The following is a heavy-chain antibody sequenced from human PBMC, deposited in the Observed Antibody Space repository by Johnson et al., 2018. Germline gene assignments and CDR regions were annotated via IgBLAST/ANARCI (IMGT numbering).Heavy chain of an antibody. V-gene: IGHV3-15*01. CDR2: INSTTDGGTT. J-gene: IGHJ6*02. CDR1: GFTFSNAW. D-gene: IGHD3-10*01. Sequence: EVQLVESGGGLVKPGGSLRLSCADSGFTFSNAWMSWVRHAPGTGLEWVGRINSTTDGGTTDYAAPGKGRFLISRDDSKNKLYRQMKSLKTEDTAVYYGTTAPLTMVRGVIREYCYYYGLDVWGLGTTFTVSS. CDR3: TTAPLTMVRGVIREYCYYYGLDV.